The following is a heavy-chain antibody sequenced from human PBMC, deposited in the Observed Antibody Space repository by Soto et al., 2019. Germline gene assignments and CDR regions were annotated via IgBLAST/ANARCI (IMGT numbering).Heavy chain of an antibody. V-gene: IGHV4-30-2*01. CDR2: IYHSGST. CDR3: ARSYYDFWSGYYPYSYYGMDV. D-gene: IGHD3-3*01. Sequence: SETLSLTCAVSGGSISSGGYSWSWIRQPPGKGLEWIGYIYHSGSTYYNPSPKSRVTISVDRSKNQFSLKLSSVTAADTAVYYCARSYYDFWSGYYPYSYYGMDVWGQGTTVTVSS. CDR1: GGSISSGGYS. J-gene: IGHJ6*02.